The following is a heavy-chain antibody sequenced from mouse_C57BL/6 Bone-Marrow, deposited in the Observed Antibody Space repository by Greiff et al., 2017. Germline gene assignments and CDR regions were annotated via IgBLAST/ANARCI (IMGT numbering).Heavy chain of an antibody. J-gene: IGHJ1*03. CDR2: IDPSDSET. CDR1: GYTFTSYW. D-gene: IGHD4-1*02. Sequence: QVQLQQPGAELVRPGSSVKLSCKASGYTFTSYWMHWVKQRPIQGLEWIGNIDPSDSETHYNQKFKDKATLTVDKSSSTAYMQLSSLTSEDSAVYYCARGGPTGTANWYFDVWGTGTTVTVSS. V-gene: IGHV1-52*01. CDR3: ARGGPTGTANWYFDV.